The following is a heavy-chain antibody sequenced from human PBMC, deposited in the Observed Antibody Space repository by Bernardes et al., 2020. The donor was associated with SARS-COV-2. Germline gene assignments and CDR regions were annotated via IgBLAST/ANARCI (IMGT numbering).Heavy chain of an antibody. D-gene: IGHD2-21*01. CDR1: GGSIRSYY. CDR2: IHDTGST. CDR3: ARDPSVVMGYWHFDL. J-gene: IGHJ2*01. V-gene: IGHV4-59*01. Sequence: SETLSLTCTVSGGSIRSYYWRWIRQPPGKGLEWIGYIHDTGSTNYNPSLESRVTISVDTSTNQFSLNVNSVTVADTAVYYCARDPSVVMGYWHFDLWGRGTVGTVS.